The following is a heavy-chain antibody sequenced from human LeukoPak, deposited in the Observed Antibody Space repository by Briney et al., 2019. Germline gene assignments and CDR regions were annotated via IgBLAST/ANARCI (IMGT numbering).Heavy chain of an antibody. CDR2: IKQDGSEE. CDR3: ARRRCSRTSCFDDY. CDR1: GFTFSSYW. D-gene: IGHD2-2*01. Sequence: GGSLRLSCAASGFTFSSYWMTWVRQAPGKGLEWVANIKQDGSEEYYVDSVKGRFTISRDNAKKSLYLQMNSLRAEDTAVYYCARRRCSRTSCFDDYWGQGTLVTVSS. V-gene: IGHV3-7*01. J-gene: IGHJ4*02.